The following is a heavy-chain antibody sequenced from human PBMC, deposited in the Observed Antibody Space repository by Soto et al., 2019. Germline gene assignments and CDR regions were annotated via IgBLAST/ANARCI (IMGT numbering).Heavy chain of an antibody. V-gene: IGHV1-8*01. J-gene: IGHJ4*02. Sequence: ASVKVSCKASGYTFTSYDINWVRQATGQGLEWMGWMNPNSGNTGYAQKFQGRVTMTRNTSISTAYMELSSLRSEDTAVYYCARGPSGWYGFDYWGQGTLVTSPQ. CDR3: ARGPSGWYGFDY. CDR1: GYTFTSYD. D-gene: IGHD6-19*01. CDR2: MNPNSGNT.